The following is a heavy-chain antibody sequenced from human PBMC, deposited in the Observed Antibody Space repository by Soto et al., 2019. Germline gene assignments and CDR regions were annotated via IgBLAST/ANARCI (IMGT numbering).Heavy chain of an antibody. CDR2: IYGSSSTM. D-gene: IGHD3-10*01. CDR1: GFTFSAFS. CDR3: ARPNGESIHYYHGMDV. J-gene: IGHJ6*02. V-gene: IGHV3-48*04. Sequence: GGSLRLSCAASGFTFSAFSMNWVRQAPGKGLEWISYIYGSSSTMYYADSVKGRFTISRDNAKNSLSLQMNSLRAEDTAVYYCARPNGESIHYYHGMDVWGQGTTVTVSS.